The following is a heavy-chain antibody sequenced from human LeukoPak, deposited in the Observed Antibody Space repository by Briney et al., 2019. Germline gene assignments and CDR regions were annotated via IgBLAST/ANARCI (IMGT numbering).Heavy chain of an antibody. CDR2: ISAYNGNT. J-gene: IGHJ4*02. CDR1: GGTFSSYA. CDR3: ARTSYYDSSGYIAY. V-gene: IGHV1-18*01. Sequence: ASVKVSCKASGGTFSSYAIGWVRQAPGQGLEWMGWISAYNGNTNYAQKLQGRVTMTTDTSTSTAYMELRSLRSDDTAVYYCARTSYYDSSGYIAYWGQGTLVTVSS. D-gene: IGHD3-22*01.